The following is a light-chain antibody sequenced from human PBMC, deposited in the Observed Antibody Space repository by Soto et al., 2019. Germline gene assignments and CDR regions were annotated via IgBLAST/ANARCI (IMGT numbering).Light chain of an antibody. CDR3: SSYAGNNHLL. J-gene: IGLJ2*01. CDR2: EVN. Sequence: QSALTQPPSASGSPGQSVTISCTGTSNDVGGYNYVSWYQQHPGKAPKLMIYEVNKRPSGVPDRFSGSKSGNTASLTVSGLQAEDEADYYCSSYAGNNHLLFGGGTKLTVL. CDR1: SNDVGGYNY. V-gene: IGLV2-8*01.